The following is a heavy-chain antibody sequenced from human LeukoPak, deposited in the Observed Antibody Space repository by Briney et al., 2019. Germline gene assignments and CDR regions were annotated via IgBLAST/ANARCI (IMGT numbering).Heavy chain of an antibody. CDR1: GFTFSSYW. CDR2: IKQDGSET. V-gene: IGHV3-7*01. J-gene: IGHJ4*02. Sequence: PGGSLRLSCAASGFTFSSYWMSWVRQAPGKGLEWVANIKQDGSETYYVDSVKGRFTISRDNAKNTLYLQMNSLRAEDTAVYYCARDRIQLWWPARHSMVGFDYWGQGTLVTVSS. CDR3: ARDRIQLWWPARHSMVGFDY. D-gene: IGHD5-18*01.